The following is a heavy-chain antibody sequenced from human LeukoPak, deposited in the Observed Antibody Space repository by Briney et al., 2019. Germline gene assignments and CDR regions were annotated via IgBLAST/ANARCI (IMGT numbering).Heavy chain of an antibody. J-gene: IGHJ4*02. D-gene: IGHD3-22*01. Sequence: SETLSLTCAVYGGSFSGYFWSWIRQPPGKGLEWIGYIYYSGSTNYNPSLKSRVTISVDTSKNQFSLKLSSVTAADTAVYYCARADSSGYYSTFDYWGQGTLVTVSS. V-gene: IGHV4-59*01. CDR1: GGSFSGYF. CDR3: ARADSSGYYSTFDY. CDR2: IYYSGST.